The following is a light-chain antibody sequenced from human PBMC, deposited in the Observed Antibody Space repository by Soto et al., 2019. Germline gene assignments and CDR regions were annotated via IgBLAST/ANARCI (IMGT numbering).Light chain of an antibody. Sequence: QSVLTQPASVSGSPGQSITISCTGTSSDIGGYNYVSWYQHHPGKAPKLMIYDVSNRPSGVSNRFSGSKSGNTASLTISGLRAEDEADYYCRSYTSSSTLGVFGGGTKLTVL. CDR1: SSDIGGYNY. V-gene: IGLV2-14*03. J-gene: IGLJ2*01. CDR3: RSYTSSSTLGV. CDR2: DVS.